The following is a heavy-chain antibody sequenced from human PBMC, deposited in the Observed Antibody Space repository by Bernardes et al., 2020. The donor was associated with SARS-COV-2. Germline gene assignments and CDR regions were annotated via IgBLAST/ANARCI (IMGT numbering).Heavy chain of an antibody. CDR2: IYSGGST. Sequence: AGSLRLSCAASGFTVSSNYMSWVRQAPGKGLEWVSVIYSGGSTYYADSVKGRFTISRDNSKNTLYLQMNSLRAEDTAVYYCARDPSPGVRGVNRWGQGTLVTVSS. V-gene: IGHV3-66*02. CDR1: GFTVSSNY. CDR3: ARDPSPGVRGVNR. J-gene: IGHJ5*02. D-gene: IGHD3-10*01.